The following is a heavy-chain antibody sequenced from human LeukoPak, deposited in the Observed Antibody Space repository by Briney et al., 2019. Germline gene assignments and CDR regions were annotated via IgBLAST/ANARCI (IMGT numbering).Heavy chain of an antibody. CDR3: ARGTPADY. V-gene: IGHV1-2*02. J-gene: IGHJ4*02. CDR2: LNPSSDGS. CDR1: GYSFTGYY. D-gene: IGHD4-23*01. Sequence: ASVKVSCKASGYSFTGYYIHWVRQAPGQGLEWMGWLNPSSDGSHYAQKFQVRVTMTRDTSISTAYMELSRLTSDDTAVYYCARGTPADYWGQGTLLTVSS.